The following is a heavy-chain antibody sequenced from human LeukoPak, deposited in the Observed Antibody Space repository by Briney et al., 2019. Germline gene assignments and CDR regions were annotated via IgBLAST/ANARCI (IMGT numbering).Heavy chain of an antibody. Sequence: SETLSPTCTVSGVSISTSRYYWGWIRQPPGKGLEWIGNIYYTGPTYYNASLESRVTISVDTSKNQFSLKLSSVTAADTAVYYCAQAANYYDSSGYYKGYYFDYWGQGTLVTVSS. D-gene: IGHD3-22*01. CDR2: IYYTGPT. V-gene: IGHV4-39*07. J-gene: IGHJ4*02. CDR3: AQAANYYDSSGYYKGYYFDY. CDR1: GVSISTSRYY.